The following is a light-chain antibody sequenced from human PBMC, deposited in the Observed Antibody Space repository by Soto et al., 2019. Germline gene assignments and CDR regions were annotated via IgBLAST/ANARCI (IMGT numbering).Light chain of an antibody. CDR3: MQALQTPYT. CDR2: LGS. V-gene: IGKV2-28*01. Sequence: DIVMTQSPLSLPVIPGEPASISCRSSQSLLHSNGYNYLDWYLQKPGQSPQLLIYLGSNRDSGVPDRFSGSGSGTDFTLKISRVEAEDVGVYYCMQALQTPYTFGQGTKLEIK. J-gene: IGKJ2*01. CDR1: QSLLHSNGYNY.